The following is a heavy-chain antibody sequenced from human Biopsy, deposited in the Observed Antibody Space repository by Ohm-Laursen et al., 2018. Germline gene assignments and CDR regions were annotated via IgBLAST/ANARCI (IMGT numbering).Heavy chain of an antibody. CDR2: ISWNSGSI. V-gene: IGHV3-9*01. CDR1: GFTFDDYA. J-gene: IGHJ3*02. D-gene: IGHD6-19*01. CDR3: AKGRRVVAGYDAFDI. Sequence: SLRLSCTATGFTFDDYAMHWVRQAPGKGLEWVSGISWNSGSIGYADSVKGRFTISRDNAKNSLYLQMNSLRAEDTALYYCAKGRRVVAGYDAFDIWGQGTMVTVSS.